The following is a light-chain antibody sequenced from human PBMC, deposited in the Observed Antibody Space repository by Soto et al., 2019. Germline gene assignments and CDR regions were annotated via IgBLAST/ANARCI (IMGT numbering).Light chain of an antibody. Sequence: EIVMTQSPANLSVSPGERATLSCRASQSVSSSLAWYQQKPGQAPRLLIYGASTRATGIPARFSGSGSGTEFTLTISSLQSEDFAMYYCQQYNDWPPWTFGQGTKVEIK. J-gene: IGKJ1*01. CDR1: QSVSSS. CDR3: QQYNDWPPWT. V-gene: IGKV3-15*01. CDR2: GAS.